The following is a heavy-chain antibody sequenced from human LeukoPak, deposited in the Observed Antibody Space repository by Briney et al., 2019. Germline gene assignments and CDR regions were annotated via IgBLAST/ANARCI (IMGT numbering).Heavy chain of an antibody. V-gene: IGHV4-59*08. Sequence: PSETLSLTCTVSGGSISSYYWSWIRQPPGKGLEWIGYTYYSGSTNYNPSLKSRVTISVDTSKNQFSLKLSSVTAADTAVYYCARHAYGSGSYSDMDVWGQGTTVTVSS. CDR2: TYYSGST. J-gene: IGHJ6*02. CDR3: ARHAYGSGSYSDMDV. CDR1: GGSISSYY. D-gene: IGHD3-10*01.